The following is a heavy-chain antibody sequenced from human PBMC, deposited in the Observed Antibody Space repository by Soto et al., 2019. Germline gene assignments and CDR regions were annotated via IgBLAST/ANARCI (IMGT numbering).Heavy chain of an antibody. D-gene: IGHD2-2*01. CDR3: ARGPSAAAPLSDWYFDL. Sequence: PGGSLRLSCAASGLTFSSYSMNWVRQAPGKGLEWVSYISSSSWNIYYADTVKGRFAISRDNAKNSLYLQMNSLRDEDTAVYYCARGPSAAAPLSDWYFDLWGRGTLVTGSS. CDR2: ISSSSWNI. CDR1: GLTFSSYS. J-gene: IGHJ2*01. V-gene: IGHV3-48*02.